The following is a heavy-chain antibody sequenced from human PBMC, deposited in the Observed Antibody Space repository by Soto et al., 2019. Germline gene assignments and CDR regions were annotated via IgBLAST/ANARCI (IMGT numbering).Heavy chain of an antibody. V-gene: IGHV1-18*03. CDR3: ARKGPSIVVVPAAMSRWYNWFDP. J-gene: IGHJ5*02. CDR1: GYTFTSYG. D-gene: IGHD2-2*01. CDR2: ISAYNGKT. Sequence: ASVKVSCKASGYTFTSYGISWVRQAPGQGLEWMGWISAYNGKTNYAQKLQGRVTMTAGTSTSTAYMELRSLGIDDMAVDYCARKGPSIVVVPAAMSRWYNWFDPLGQGTLVTVSS.